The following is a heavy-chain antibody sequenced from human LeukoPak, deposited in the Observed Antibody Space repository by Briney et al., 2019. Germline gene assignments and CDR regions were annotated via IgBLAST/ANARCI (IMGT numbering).Heavy chain of an antibody. CDR3: ARDRAHDYGDYEYFQH. Sequence: GGSLRLSCAASGFTFDDYGMSWVRQAPGKGLECVSAINWNGGTTGYADSVKGRFTISRDNPKNSLYLQMNSLRAEDTAVYYCARDRAHDYGDYEYFQHWGQGTLVTVSS. J-gene: IGHJ1*01. D-gene: IGHD4-17*01. CDR2: INWNGGTT. CDR1: GFTFDDYG. V-gene: IGHV3-20*04.